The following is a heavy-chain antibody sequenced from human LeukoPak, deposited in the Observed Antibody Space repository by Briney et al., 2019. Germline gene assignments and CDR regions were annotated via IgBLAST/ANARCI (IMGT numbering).Heavy chain of an antibody. D-gene: IGHD4-11*01. CDR2: ISSSSSYI. CDR3: ARVLHYSDYVTDAFDI. V-gene: IGHV3-21*01. Sequence: WGSLTLSCAASGFSFSSYSMNWVRQAPGRGLEWVSSISSSSSYIYYADSVKGRFTISRDSAKNSLYLQMNSLRAEDTAVYYCARVLHYSDYVTDAFDIWGQGTMVSVSS. J-gene: IGHJ3*02. CDR1: GFSFSSYS.